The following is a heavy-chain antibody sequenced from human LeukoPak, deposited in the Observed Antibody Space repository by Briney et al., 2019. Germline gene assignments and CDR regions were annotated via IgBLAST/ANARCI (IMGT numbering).Heavy chain of an antibody. V-gene: IGHV3-72*01. D-gene: IGHD6-19*01. CDR2: ARDKAHSYTT. J-gene: IGHJ4*02. CDR1: GFTFSDKY. Sequence: PGGSLRLSCAASGFTFSDKYMDSVRQAPGKGLEWVGRARDKAHSYTTEYAASVKGRFTISRDDSKNSLYLQMNSLKTEDTAVYYCTRAPRDSSGHHSFDYWGQGTLVTVSS. CDR3: TRAPRDSSGHHSFDY.